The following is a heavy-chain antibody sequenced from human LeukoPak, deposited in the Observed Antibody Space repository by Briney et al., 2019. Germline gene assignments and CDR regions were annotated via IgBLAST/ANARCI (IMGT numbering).Heavy chain of an antibody. V-gene: IGHV4-4*02. D-gene: IGHD2-8*01. Sequence: SETLSLTCGVSGGSITGTNWWSWVRQPPGQGLEWIGEVSLSGLTNYNPSLSSRVIMALDTSKNHLSLNLTSATAADTAVYYCSRENGAFSPFGYWGQGTLVTVPS. CDR2: VSLSGLT. CDR3: SRENGAFSPFGY. CDR1: GGSITGTNW. J-gene: IGHJ4*02.